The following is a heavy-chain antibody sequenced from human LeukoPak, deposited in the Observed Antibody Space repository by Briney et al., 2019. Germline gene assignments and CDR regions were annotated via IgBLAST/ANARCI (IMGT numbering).Heavy chain of an antibody. CDR1: GFTFSSYS. CDR2: ISSSSTYI. Sequence: GGSLRLSCAASGFTFSSYSMNWVRQAPGKGLEWVSSISSSSTYIYYADSVKGRFTISRDNAKNSLYLQMNSLRAEDTAVYYCARVGSNSGYDYITYHFDYWGQGTLVTVSS. V-gene: IGHV3-21*04. D-gene: IGHD5-12*01. CDR3: ARVGSNSGYDYITYHFDY. J-gene: IGHJ4*02.